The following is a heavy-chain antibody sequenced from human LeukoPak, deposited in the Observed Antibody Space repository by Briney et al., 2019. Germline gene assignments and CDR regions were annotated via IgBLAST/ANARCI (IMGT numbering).Heavy chain of an antibody. V-gene: IGHV3-30*02. D-gene: IGHD1-26*01. CDR1: GFTFSRYG. J-gene: IGHJ4*02. CDR2: IWYDGSNN. CDR3: AKCRNLAAGIVGASDY. Sequence: GGSLRLSCEVSGFTFSRYGMHGVRGAPGRGVEGVAFIWYDGSNNYYADSVNGRFTISRDNSKNTLYLQMNSLRAEDTAVYYCAKCRNLAAGIVGASDYWGQGTLVTVSS.